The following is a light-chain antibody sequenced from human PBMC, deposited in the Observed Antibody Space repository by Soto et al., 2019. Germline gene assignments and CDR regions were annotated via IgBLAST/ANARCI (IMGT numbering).Light chain of an antibody. J-gene: IGKJ2*01. V-gene: IGKV1-5*03. Sequence: DIQMTQSPSTLSASVGDRVTITCRASQSISSWLAWYQQKPGKAPKLLIYKASSLESGVPSRFSGSGSGTEFTLTISSLLPDDFATYYCQQYNSYLRTFGQGTKLEI. CDR2: KAS. CDR1: QSISSW. CDR3: QQYNSYLRT.